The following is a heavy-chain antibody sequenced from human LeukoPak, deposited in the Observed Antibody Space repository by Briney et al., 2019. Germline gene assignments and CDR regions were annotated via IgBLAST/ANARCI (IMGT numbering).Heavy chain of an antibody. CDR2: ISGSGGST. D-gene: IGHD6-19*01. J-gene: IGHJ5*02. CDR3: AKDWEPQWLVQGDDWFDP. CDR1: GFTFDDYA. Sequence: GGSLRLSGAASGFTFDDYAMHWVRQAPGKGLEWVSGISGSGGSTYYADSVKGRFTISRGNSKNTLYLQMNSLRAEDTAVYYCAKDWEPQWLVQGDDWFDPWGQGTLVTVSS. V-gene: IGHV3-23*01.